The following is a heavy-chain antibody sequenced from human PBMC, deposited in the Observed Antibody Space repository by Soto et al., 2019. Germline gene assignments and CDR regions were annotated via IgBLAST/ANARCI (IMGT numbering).Heavy chain of an antibody. Sequence: VASVKVSCKASGYTFTSYYMHWVRQAPGQGLEWMGIINPSGGSTSYAQKFQGRVTMTRDTSTSTVYMELSSLRSEDTAVYYCARAAFVMSSSGWYGNWFDPWGQGTLVTVSS. V-gene: IGHV1-46*01. CDR3: ARAAFVMSSSGWYGNWFDP. CDR1: GYTFTSYY. J-gene: IGHJ5*02. D-gene: IGHD6-19*01. CDR2: INPSGGST.